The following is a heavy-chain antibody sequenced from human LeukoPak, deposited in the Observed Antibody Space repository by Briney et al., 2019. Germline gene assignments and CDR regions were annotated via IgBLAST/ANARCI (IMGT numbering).Heavy chain of an antibody. J-gene: IGHJ4*02. Sequence: GVSLRLSCAASGFTFTSYSMNWVRQAPGKGLEWVSTISGGGGSTYYADSVKGRFTISRDNSKNTLYLQVNSLRAEDTAVYYCAKGGKWDVTPFDYWGQGTLVTVSS. CDR3: AKGGKWDVTPFDY. CDR2: ISGGGGST. CDR1: GFTFTSYS. D-gene: IGHD1-26*01. V-gene: IGHV3-23*01.